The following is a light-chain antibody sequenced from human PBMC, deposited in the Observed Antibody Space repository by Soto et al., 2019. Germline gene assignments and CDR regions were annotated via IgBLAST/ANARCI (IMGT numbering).Light chain of an antibody. CDR2: EDK. CDR3: QSYDINNHVI. Sequence: NFMLTQPHSVSESPGKTVIISCTGSSGSIGHSFVQWYQQRPGSAPTTVIYEDKQRPSGVPDRFSGSIDSSSNSASLTISGLKTEDEADYYCQSYDINNHVIFGGGTKVTVL. CDR1: SGSIGHSF. V-gene: IGLV6-57*02. J-gene: IGLJ2*01.